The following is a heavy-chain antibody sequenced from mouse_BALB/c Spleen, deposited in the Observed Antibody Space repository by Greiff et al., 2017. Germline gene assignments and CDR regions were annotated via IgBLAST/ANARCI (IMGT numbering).Heavy chain of an antibody. D-gene: IGHD2-10*01. CDR1: GFNIKDYY. CDR3: NAPYYCNYVKGFAY. J-gene: IGHJ3*01. V-gene: IGHV14-4*02. CDR2: IDPENGDT. Sequence: EVKLLESGAELVRSGASVKLSCTASGFNIKDYYMHWVKQRPEQGLEWIGWIDPENGDTEYAPKFQGKATMTANTSSNTAYLQLSSLTSEDTAVYYCNAPYYCNYVKGFAYWGQGTLVTVSA.